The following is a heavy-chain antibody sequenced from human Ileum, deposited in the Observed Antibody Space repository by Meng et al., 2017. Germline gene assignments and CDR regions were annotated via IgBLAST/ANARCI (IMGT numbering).Heavy chain of an antibody. J-gene: IGHJ5*02. Sequence: QVQLIQSGGGLVKPGGSLRLSCSASGFTFSDYFMSWIRQAQGEGLEWLSYISSSDGSIAYADSVKGRFTASRDNSKNALYLQMDSLRAEDTAVYYCARGTTYCNAVKCAYDPWGQGTLVTVSS. V-gene: IGHV3-11*01. CDR2: ISSSDGSI. D-gene: IGHD2/OR15-2a*01. CDR3: ARGTTYCNAVKCAYDP. CDR1: GFTFSDYF.